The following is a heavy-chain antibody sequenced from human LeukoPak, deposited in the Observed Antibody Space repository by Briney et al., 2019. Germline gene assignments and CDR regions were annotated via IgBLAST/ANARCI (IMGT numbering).Heavy chain of an antibody. CDR1: GGSISSYY. D-gene: IGHD1-26*01. Sequence: SETLSLTCTVSGGSISSYYWSWIRRPPGKGLEWIGYIYTSGSTNYNPSLKSRVTISVDTSKNQFSLKLSSVTAADTAVYYCARLEVIVGANYFDYWGQGTLVTVSS. J-gene: IGHJ4*02. CDR3: ARLEVIVGANYFDY. V-gene: IGHV4-4*09. CDR2: IYTSGST.